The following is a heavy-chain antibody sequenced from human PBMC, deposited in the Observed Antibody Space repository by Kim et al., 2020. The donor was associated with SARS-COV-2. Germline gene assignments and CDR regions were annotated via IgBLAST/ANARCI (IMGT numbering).Heavy chain of an antibody. D-gene: IGHD3-10*01. CDR1: GGSISSYY. J-gene: IGHJ5*02. CDR2: IYYSGST. Sequence: SETLSLTCTVSGGSISSYYWSWIRQPPGKGLEWIGYIYYSGSTNYNPSLKSRVTISVDTSKNQFSLKLSSVTAADTAVYYCARDIWFGELHSWFDPWGQGTLVTVSS. V-gene: IGHV4-59*01. CDR3: ARDIWFGELHSWFDP.